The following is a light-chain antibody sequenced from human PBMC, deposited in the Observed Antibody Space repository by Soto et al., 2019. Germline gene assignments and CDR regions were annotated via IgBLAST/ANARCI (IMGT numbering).Light chain of an antibody. Sequence: QSVLTQPPSASGTPGQRVTFSCSGSSSNIGSNTVNWYQQLPGTAPKLLIYSNNQRPSGVPDRFSGSKSGTSASLAISGLQSEDEAYYYCAAWDDSLNGLYVFGTGTKVTVL. V-gene: IGLV1-44*01. J-gene: IGLJ1*01. CDR2: SNN. CDR1: SSNIGSNT. CDR3: AAWDDSLNGLYV.